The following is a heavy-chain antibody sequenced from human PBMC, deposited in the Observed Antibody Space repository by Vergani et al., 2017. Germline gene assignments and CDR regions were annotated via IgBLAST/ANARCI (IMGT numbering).Heavy chain of an antibody. V-gene: IGHV3-30*18. J-gene: IGHJ3*02. CDR2: ISSDGSNK. Sequence: QVQLVESGGGVVKPGRSLRLSCVASGFNFRVFGMHWVRQTPGKGLEWVAVISSDGSNKYYGDSVKGRFTISRDNSKNTVYLQMSSLRAEDTAVYYCAKNRAITGTTRIAFNIRLEGAILAVCS. D-gene: IGHD1-7*01. CDR3: AKNRAITGTTRIAFNI. CDR1: GFNFRVFG.